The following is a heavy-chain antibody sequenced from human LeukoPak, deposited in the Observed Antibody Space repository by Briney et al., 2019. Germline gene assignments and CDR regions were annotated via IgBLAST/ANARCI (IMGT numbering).Heavy chain of an antibody. CDR2: IIPIFGTA. J-gene: IGHJ5*02. D-gene: IGHD2-2*01. Sequence: ASVKVSCKASGGTFSSYAISWVRQAPGQGLEWMRGIIPIFGTANYAQKFQGRVTITTDESTSTAYMELSSLRSEDTAVYYCARDKGDIVVVPVVNWFDPWGQGTPVTVSS. V-gene: IGHV1-69*05. CDR3: ARDKGDIVVVPVVNWFDP. CDR1: GGTFSSYA.